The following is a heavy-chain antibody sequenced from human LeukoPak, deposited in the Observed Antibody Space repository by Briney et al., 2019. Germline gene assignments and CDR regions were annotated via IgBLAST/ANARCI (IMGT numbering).Heavy chain of an antibody. CDR3: ARGVAARDYYYYYMDV. J-gene: IGHJ6*03. CDR2: IYTSGST. Sequence: SETLPLTCTVSGGSISSGSYYWSWIRQPAGKGLEWIGRIYTSGSTNYNPSLKSRVTISVDTSKNQFSLKLSSVTAADTAVYYCARGVAARDYYYYYMDVWGKGTTVTVSS. D-gene: IGHD6-6*01. CDR1: GGSISSGSYY. V-gene: IGHV4-61*02.